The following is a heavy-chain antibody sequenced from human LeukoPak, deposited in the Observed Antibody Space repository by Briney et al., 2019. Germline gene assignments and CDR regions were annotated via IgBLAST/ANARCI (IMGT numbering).Heavy chain of an antibody. CDR2: ISSSSSTI. CDR1: GFTFSSYS. CDR3: AREYGGSYFINNWFDP. Sequence: SGGSLRLSCAASGFTFSSYSMNWVRQAPGKGLEWVSYISSSSSTIYYAGSVKGRFTISRDNAKNSLYLQMNSLRDEDTAVYYCAREYGGSYFINNWFDPWGQGTLVTVSS. J-gene: IGHJ5*02. D-gene: IGHD1-26*01. V-gene: IGHV3-48*02.